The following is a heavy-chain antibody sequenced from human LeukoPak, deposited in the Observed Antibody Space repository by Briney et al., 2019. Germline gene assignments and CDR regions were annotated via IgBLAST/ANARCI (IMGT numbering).Heavy chain of an antibody. D-gene: IGHD6-6*01. CDR1: GGSFSGYY. CDR2: IYHSGST. Sequence: PSETLFLTCAVYGGSFSGYYWTWIRQPPGKGLEWIGEIYHSGSTNYNPSLKNRVTISVDTSKNQFSLELNSVTAADTAVYYCARASHYSSSSGFASWGQGTLVTVSS. V-gene: IGHV4-34*01. CDR3: ARASHYSSSSGFAS. J-gene: IGHJ5*01.